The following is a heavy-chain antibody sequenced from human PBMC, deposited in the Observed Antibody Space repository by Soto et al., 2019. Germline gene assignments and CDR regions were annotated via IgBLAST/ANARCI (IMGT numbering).Heavy chain of an antibody. CDR1: GFTFSNAW. CDR3: TTDRDLWFGELLYTDSDY. CDR2: IKSKTDGGAT. J-gene: IGHJ4*02. V-gene: IGHV3-15*07. D-gene: IGHD3-10*01. Sequence: PGGSLRLSCAAYGFTFSNAWMNWVRQAPGKGLEWVGRIKSKTDGGATDYAAPVKGRFTISRDDSKNTLYLQMNSLKTEDTAVYYCTTDRDLWFGELLYTDSDYWGQGTLVTGSS.